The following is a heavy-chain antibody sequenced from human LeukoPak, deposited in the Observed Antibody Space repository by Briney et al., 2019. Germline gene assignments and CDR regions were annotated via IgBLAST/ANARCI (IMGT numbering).Heavy chain of an antibody. CDR3: ARGRSNYYGMDV. D-gene: IGHD1-26*01. V-gene: IGHV4-59*01. J-gene: IGHJ6*02. CDR1: DGSFNNYH. Sequence: SETLSLTCSVSDGSFNNYHWDWIRRPPGKGLEWIGYIYYNGNTNYSPSLKSRVTMSVDTSKNLFSLKVSSVTAADTAVYYCARGRSNYYGMDVWGQGTTVTVSS. CDR2: IYYNGNT.